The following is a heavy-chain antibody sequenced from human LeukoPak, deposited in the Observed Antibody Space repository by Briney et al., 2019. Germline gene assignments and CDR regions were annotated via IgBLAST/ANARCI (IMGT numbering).Heavy chain of an antibody. CDR3: ATETNGRHYDY. D-gene: IGHD1-14*01. J-gene: IGHJ4*02. CDR2: IGPTGSDR. Sequence: GGSLRLSCTASGLTFSTSGFKWGRQAPGKGLEWVASIGPTGSDRYHADSIKGRFPISRDNANNFLYLQMNSLRAEDTAVYYCATETNGRHYDYWGQGTLLTVSS. V-gene: IGHV3-21*06. CDR1: GLTFSTSG.